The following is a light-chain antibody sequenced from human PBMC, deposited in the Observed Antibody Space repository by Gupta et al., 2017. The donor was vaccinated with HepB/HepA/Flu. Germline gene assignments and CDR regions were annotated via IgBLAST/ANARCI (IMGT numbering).Light chain of an antibody. V-gene: IGLV1-47*01. CDR1: GSNIGSNF. CDR2: RDN. CDR3: AAWDDSRRLL. Sequence: HSVLTQPPSASWTPGQRVTISCSGGGSNIGSNFVCWYQQLPGTAPKLLISRDNRRPSGVPARFSGSKSGTAASLAISVLRDEEAADYYCAAWDDSRRLLFGGGTKLTVL. J-gene: IGLJ2*01.